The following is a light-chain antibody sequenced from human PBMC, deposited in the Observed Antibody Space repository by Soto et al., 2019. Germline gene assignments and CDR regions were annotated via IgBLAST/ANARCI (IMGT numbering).Light chain of an antibody. CDR2: EVS. CDR3: SLYISGSTYV. J-gene: IGLJ1*01. Sequence: QSVLTQPPSVSGSPGQSVTISCTGTSSDVGSYNRISWYQQPPGTAPKLIMYEVSNRPSGVPDRFSGSKSGSTASLTISGLQADDEADYYCSLYISGSTYVFGTGTKLTVL. V-gene: IGLV2-18*01. CDR1: SSDVGSYNR.